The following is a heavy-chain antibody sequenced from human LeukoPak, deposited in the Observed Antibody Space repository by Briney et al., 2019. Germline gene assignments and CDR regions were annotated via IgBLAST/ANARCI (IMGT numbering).Heavy chain of an antibody. CDR3: ARDLEYPVDIVRGYYFDY. V-gene: IGHV6-1*01. CDR1: GDSVSSNSAA. CDR2: TYYRSKWYN. D-gene: IGHD5-12*01. Sequence: SQTLSLTCAISGDSVSSNSAAWNWIRPSPSRGLEWLVRTYYRSKWYNDYAVSVTSRITISPDTSTNLFSLQLNAVTPEDTAVYYCARDLEYPVDIVRGYYFDYWGKGNLLTVSS. J-gene: IGHJ4*02.